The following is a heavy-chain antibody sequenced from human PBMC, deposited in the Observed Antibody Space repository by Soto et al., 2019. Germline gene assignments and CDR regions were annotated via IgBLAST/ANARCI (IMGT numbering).Heavy chain of an antibody. J-gene: IGHJ3*02. CDR2: IHYRGNT. V-gene: IGHV4-31*03. CDR3: AREGGSYHSGGYLIRGAFDI. D-gene: IGHD3-22*01. Sequence: QVQLQESGPGLMKPSQTLSLICTVSGDSISSGDYYWNWIRQDPGKGMEWIGSIHYRGNTYYNPSLESRLTISVDTSKNQFSLNLSSVTAADTAVYYCAREGGSYHSGGYLIRGAFDIWGQGTMVTVSS. CDR1: GDSISSGDYY.